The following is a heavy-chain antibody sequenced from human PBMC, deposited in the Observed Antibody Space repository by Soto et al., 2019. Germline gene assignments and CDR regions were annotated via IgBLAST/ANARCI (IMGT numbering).Heavy chain of an antibody. Sequence: GGSLRLSCAASGFTFSSYGMHWVRQAPGKGLEWVAVIWYDGSNKYYADSVKGRFTISRDNSKNTLYLQMNSLRAEDTAVYYCARDPPYSSSSTHYYYYGMDVWGQGTTVTVSS. J-gene: IGHJ6*02. CDR1: GFTFSSYG. D-gene: IGHD6-6*01. CDR2: IWYDGSNK. CDR3: ARDPPYSSSSTHYYYYGMDV. V-gene: IGHV3-33*01.